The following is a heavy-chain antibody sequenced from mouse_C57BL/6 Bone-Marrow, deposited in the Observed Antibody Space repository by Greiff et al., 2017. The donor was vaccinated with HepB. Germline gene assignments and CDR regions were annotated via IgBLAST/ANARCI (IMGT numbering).Heavy chain of an antibody. Sequence: QVQLQLSGPELVKPGASVKISCKASGYAFSSSWMNWVKQRPGKGLEWIGRIYPGDGDTNYNGKFKGKATLTADKSSSTAYMQLSSLTSEDSAVYFCARRVLITTVGGPWYFDVWGTGTTVTVSS. CDR3: ARRVLITTVGGPWYFDV. CDR2: IYPGDGDT. V-gene: IGHV1-82*01. CDR1: GYAFSSSW. D-gene: IGHD1-1*01. J-gene: IGHJ1*03.